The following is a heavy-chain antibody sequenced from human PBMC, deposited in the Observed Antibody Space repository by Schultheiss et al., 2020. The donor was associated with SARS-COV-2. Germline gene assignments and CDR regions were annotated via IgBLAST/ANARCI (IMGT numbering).Heavy chain of an antibody. Sequence: AKTLSLTCTVSGGSISSYYWSWIRQPPGKGLEWIGYIYYSGSTNYNPSLKSRVTISVDTSKNQFSLKLSSVTAADTAVYYCARYRLGFDYWGQGTLVTVSS. CDR3: ARYRLGFDY. D-gene: IGHD3-10*01. V-gene: IGHV4-59*01. CDR1: GGSISSYY. CDR2: IYYSGST. J-gene: IGHJ4*02.